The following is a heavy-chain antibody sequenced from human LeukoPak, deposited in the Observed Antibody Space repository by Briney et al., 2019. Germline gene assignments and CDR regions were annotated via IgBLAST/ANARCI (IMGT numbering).Heavy chain of an antibody. V-gene: IGHV4-59*01. CDR3: ARGFGDWGLSWFDP. D-gene: IGHD3-10*01. Sequence: PSETLSLTCTVSGDSLNSYYWSWIRQPPGKGLEWIGYIYYDGNTNCNPSLKSRVTISVDTSKNQFSLKLTSVTAADTAVYYCARGFGDWGLSWFDPWGQGTLVTVSS. J-gene: IGHJ5*02. CDR2: IYYDGNT. CDR1: GDSLNSYY.